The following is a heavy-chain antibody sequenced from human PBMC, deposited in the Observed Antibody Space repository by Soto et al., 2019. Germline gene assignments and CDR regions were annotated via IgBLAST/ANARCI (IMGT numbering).Heavy chain of an antibody. CDR3: ARGSDYYDSSGYWNWFDP. CDR1: GGSFSGYY. D-gene: IGHD3-22*01. V-gene: IGHV4-34*01. J-gene: IGHJ5*02. CDR2: VNHSGST. Sequence: SETLSLTCAVYGGSFSGYYWSWIRQPPGKGLEWIGEVNHSGSTNYNPSLKSRVTISVDTSKNQFSLKLSSVTAADTAVYYCARGSDYYDSSGYWNWFDPWGQGTLVTVSS.